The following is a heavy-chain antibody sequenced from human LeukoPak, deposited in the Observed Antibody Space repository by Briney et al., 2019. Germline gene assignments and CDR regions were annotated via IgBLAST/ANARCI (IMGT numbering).Heavy chain of an antibody. J-gene: IGHJ3*02. CDR1: GFTFSDYY. D-gene: IGHD1-1*01. Sequence: GGSLRLSCAASGFTFSDYYMSWIRQAPGKGLEWISYISSSGSTIYYADSVKGRFTISRDNAKSSLYLQMNSLRAEDTAVYYCARVYNQNAFDIWGQGTMVTVSS. CDR3: ARVYNQNAFDI. CDR2: ISSSGSTI. V-gene: IGHV3-11*01.